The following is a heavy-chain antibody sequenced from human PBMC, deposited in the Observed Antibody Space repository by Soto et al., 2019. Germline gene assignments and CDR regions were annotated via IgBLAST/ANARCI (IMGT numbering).Heavy chain of an antibody. Sequence: PSETLSLTCVVSGGPISSHYWSWIRQPPGSGLEWIGFVHYSGSTNYSPSLKSRVTMPLDTSKSQFSLNLTSVTAADTAFYFCARRDYSTSSLGPFDYWGQGILVTVSS. V-gene: IGHV4-59*11. D-gene: IGHD6-6*01. CDR3: ARRDYSTSSLGPFDY. J-gene: IGHJ4*02. CDR2: VHYSGST. CDR1: GGPISSHY.